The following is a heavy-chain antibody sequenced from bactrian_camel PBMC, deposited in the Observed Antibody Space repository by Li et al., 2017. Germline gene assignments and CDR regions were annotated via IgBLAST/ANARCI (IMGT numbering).Heavy chain of an antibody. CDR3: ATDLQADDGVAFHY. J-gene: IGHJ4*01. CDR1: GYTYGSYC. CDR2: IGNSGATT. D-gene: IGHD5*01. Sequence: DVQLVESGGALVQPGGSLRLSCAASGYTYGSYCMGWLRQAPGKGLEWVSSIGNSGATTVYAASVKGRFTISRDSANTVYLQMSDLKSEDTALYYCATDLQADDGVAFHYWGQGTQVTVS. V-gene: IGHV3S40*01.